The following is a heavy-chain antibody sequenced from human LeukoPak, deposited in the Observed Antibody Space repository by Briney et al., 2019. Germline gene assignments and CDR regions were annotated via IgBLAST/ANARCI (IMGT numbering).Heavy chain of an antibody. CDR2: IKQDGSEK. Sequence: GGSLRLSCAASGFTFSSYWMSWVRQAPGKGLEWVANIKQDGSEKYYVDSVKGRFTISRDNAKNSLYLHMNSVRAEDTAVYYCARDRRYFDTGGLGGPDYWGQGTLVTVSS. V-gene: IGHV3-7*01. J-gene: IGHJ4*02. D-gene: IGHD2-8*02. CDR1: GFTFSSYW. CDR3: ARDRRYFDTGGLGGPDY.